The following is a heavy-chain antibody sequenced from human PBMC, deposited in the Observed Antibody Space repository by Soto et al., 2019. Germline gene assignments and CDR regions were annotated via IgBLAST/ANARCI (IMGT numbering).Heavy chain of an antibody. CDR3: ARDLVLRFLARTPPTNYYYYYGMDV. CDR1: GGTFSSYA. D-gene: IGHD3-3*01. CDR2: IIPIFGTA. J-gene: IGHJ6*02. Sequence: GASVKVSCKASGGTFSSYAISWVRQAPGQGLEWMGGIIPIFGTANYAQKFQGRVTITADKSTSTAYMELSSLRSEDTAVYYCARDLVLRFLARTPPTNYYYYYGMDVWGQGTTVTVSS. V-gene: IGHV1-69*06.